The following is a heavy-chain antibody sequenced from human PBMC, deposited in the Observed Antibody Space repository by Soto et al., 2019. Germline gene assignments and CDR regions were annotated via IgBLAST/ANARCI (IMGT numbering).Heavy chain of an antibody. CDR1: GGTFSSYT. CDR2: IIPILGIT. V-gene: IGHV1-69*02. D-gene: IGHD1-26*01. Sequence: SVKVSCKASGGTFSSYTISWVQQSPGQGLEWMGWIIPILGITNYSQKFQGRVTITRDKSASTAYMELSSLRSEDTAVYYCASVSSGSYYYYYMDVWGKGTTVTVSS. CDR3: ASVSSGSYYYYYMDV. J-gene: IGHJ6*03.